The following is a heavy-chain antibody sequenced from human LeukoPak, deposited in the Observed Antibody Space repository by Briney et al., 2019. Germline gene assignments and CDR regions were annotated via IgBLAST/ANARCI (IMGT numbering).Heavy chain of an antibody. CDR3: ARDRGYSGYVGFDY. D-gene: IGHD5-12*01. CDR2: ISSSGSTI. J-gene: IGHJ4*02. V-gene: IGHV3-48*03. CDR1: GFTFSSYE. Sequence: PGGSLRLSCAASGFTFSSYEMNWVRQAPGKGLEWVSYISSSGSTIYYADSVKGRFTISRDSAKNSLYLQMNSLRAEDTAVYYCARDRGYSGYVGFDYWGQGTLVTASS.